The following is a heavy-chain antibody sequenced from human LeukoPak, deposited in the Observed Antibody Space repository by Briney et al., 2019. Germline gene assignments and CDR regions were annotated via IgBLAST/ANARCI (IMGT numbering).Heavy chain of an antibody. CDR1: GLTFSDYA. J-gene: IGHJ4*02. CDR3: ANRLVSMIVN. CDR2: ISGSGGST. D-gene: IGHD3-22*01. V-gene: IGHV3-23*01. Sequence: GGSLRLSCVASGLTFSDYAMTGVRHAPGKGLEWGSAISGSGGSTYYADSVKGRFTISRDNSKNTLYLQMNSLRAEDTAVYYCANRLVSMIVNWGQGTLVTVSS.